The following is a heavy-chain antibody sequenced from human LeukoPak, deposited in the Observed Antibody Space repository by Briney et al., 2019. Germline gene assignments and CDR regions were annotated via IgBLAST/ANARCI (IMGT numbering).Heavy chain of an antibody. CDR3: ASLVVTDDWAFDI. V-gene: IGHV3-74*01. D-gene: IGHD2-21*02. CDR2: IYTDGTTK. J-gene: IGHJ3*02. CDR1: GFAFSRYW. Sequence: GGSLRLSCAASGFAFSRYWMHWIRQAPGKGLVWVSAIYTDGTTKRYADSVKGRFTISRDNAKNTLYLQMNSLSVEDTAVYYCASLVVTDDWAFDIWGQGTMVTVS.